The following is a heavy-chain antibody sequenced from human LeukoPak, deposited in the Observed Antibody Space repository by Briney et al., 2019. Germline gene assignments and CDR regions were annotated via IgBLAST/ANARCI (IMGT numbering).Heavy chain of an antibody. D-gene: IGHD2-2*01. CDR3: ARKGPHEGYCSSTSCYGVSDY. J-gene: IGHJ4*02. V-gene: IGHV3-30-3*01. CDR2: ISYDGSNK. Sequence: GGSLRLSCAASGFTFSSYAMHWVRQAPGKGLEWVAVISYDGSNKYYADSVKGRFTISRDNSKNTLCLQMNSLRAEDTAVYYCARKGPHEGYCSSTSCYGVSDYWGQGTLVTVSS. CDR1: GFTFSSYA.